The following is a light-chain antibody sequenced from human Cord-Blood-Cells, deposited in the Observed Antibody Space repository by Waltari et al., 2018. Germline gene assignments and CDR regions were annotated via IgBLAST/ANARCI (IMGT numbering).Light chain of an antibody. Sequence: SYELTQPPSVSVSPGQTASITCPGDKYGDKYACWYQQKPGQCPVLVIYQDSKRPSGIPERFSGSNSGNTATLTISGTQAMDEADYYCQAWDSSTYVFGTGTKVTVL. J-gene: IGLJ1*01. CDR1: KYGDKY. V-gene: IGLV3-1*01. CDR2: QDS. CDR3: QAWDSSTYV.